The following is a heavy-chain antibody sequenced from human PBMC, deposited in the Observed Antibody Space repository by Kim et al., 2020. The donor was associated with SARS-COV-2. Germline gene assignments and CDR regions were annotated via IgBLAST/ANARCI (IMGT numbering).Heavy chain of an antibody. CDR2: FDPEDGET. J-gene: IGHJ5*02. D-gene: IGHD3-22*01. V-gene: IGHV1-24*01. CDR3: ATGNYDSSGYYYANWFDP. Sequence: ASVKVSCKVSGYTLTELSMHWVRQAPGKGLEWMGGFDPEDGETIYAQKFQGRVTMTEDTSTDTAYMELSSLRSEDTAVYYCATGNYDSSGYYYANWFDPWGQGTLVTVSS. CDR1: GYTLTELS.